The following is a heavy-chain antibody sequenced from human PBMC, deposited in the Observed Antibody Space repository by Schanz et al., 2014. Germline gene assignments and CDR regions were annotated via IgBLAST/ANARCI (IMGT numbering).Heavy chain of an antibody. CDR3: ARDPGYSGQYGLDV. D-gene: IGHD4-17*01. CDR2: IYYSGST. J-gene: IGHJ4*02. V-gene: IGHV4-59*01. Sequence: QVQLQESGPGLVKPSETLSLTCTVSGGSISASYWGWIRQPPGKGLEWIAYIYYSGSTNYNPSLRGRVTISLDTSKNQFSLKLRSVTSADTAVYYCARDPGYSGQYGLDVWGPGTLVTVSS. CDR1: GGSISASY.